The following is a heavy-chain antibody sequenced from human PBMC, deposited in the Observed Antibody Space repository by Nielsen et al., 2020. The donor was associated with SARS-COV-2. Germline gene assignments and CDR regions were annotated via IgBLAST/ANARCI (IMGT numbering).Heavy chain of an antibody. J-gene: IGHJ4*02. CDR3: AKGWTAIVVVPSGGVDY. CDR1: GFTFSTYG. D-gene: IGHD2-15*01. CDR2: ISYDGSNK. Sequence: GESLKISCVVSGFTFSTYGMHWVRQAPGKGLEWVAAISYDGSNKYYVDSVKGRFTISRDNSKNTLYLQMSSLREEDTAVYYCAKGWTAIVVVPSGGVDYWGQGTLVTVSS. V-gene: IGHV3-30*18.